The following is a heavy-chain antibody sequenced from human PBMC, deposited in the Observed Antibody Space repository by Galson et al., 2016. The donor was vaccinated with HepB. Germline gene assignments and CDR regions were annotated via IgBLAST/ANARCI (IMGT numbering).Heavy chain of an antibody. Sequence: SLRLSCAASGFTFSRYWMHWVRQAPGKGLVWVSRIKTDGTYADSLEGRFTSTRDNAKNTLYLDINSLIVEDTAIYYCARDGLGAFDLWGQGTMVTVSS. V-gene: IGHV3-74*01. CDR2: IKTDG. CDR3: ARDGLGAFDL. J-gene: IGHJ3*01. CDR1: GFTFSRYW.